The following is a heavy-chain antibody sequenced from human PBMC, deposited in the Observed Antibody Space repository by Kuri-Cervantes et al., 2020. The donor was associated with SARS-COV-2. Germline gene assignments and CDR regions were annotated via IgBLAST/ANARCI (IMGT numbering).Heavy chain of an antibody. Sequence: GESLKISCAASGFTFSSYSMNWVRQAPGKGLGWVSSISSSSSYIYYADSVKGRFTISRDNAKNSLYLQMNSLRAEDTAVYYCARAELRLIDYWGQGTLVTVSS. CDR3: ARAELRLIDY. CDR1: GFTFSSYS. CDR2: ISSSSSYI. D-gene: IGHD1-26*01. V-gene: IGHV3-21*01. J-gene: IGHJ4*02.